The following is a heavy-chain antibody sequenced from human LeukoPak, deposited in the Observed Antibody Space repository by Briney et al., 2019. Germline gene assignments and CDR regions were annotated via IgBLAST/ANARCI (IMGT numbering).Heavy chain of an antibody. CDR1: GFTFSSYS. Sequence: GGSLRLSCAASGFTFSSYSMNWVRQAPGKGLEWVSSISSSSSYIYYADSVKGRFTISRDNAKNSLYLQMNSLRAEDTAVYYCARERGLHYDFWSGYYPYYYYYGMDVWGQGTTVTVSS. CDR2: ISSSSSYI. D-gene: IGHD3-3*01. J-gene: IGHJ6*02. V-gene: IGHV3-21*01. CDR3: ARERGLHYDFWSGYYPYYYYYGMDV.